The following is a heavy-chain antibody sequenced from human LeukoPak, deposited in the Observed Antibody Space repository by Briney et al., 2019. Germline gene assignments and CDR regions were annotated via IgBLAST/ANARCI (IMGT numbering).Heavy chain of an antibody. V-gene: IGHV3-72*01. D-gene: IGHD6-19*01. CDR1: GFTSSDHY. J-gene: IGHJ4*02. CDR3: ARARYSSGWAFDY. CDR2: TRNKANNYTT. Sequence: GGSLRLSCAASGFTSSDHYMDWVRQAPGKGLEWVGRTRNKANNYTTEYAASVKGRFTISRDDSQNSLYLQMNSLKTEDTAVYYCARARYSSGWAFDYWGQGTLVTVSS.